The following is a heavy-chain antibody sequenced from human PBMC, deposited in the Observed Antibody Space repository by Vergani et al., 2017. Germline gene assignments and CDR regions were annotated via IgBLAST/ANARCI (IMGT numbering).Heavy chain of an antibody. J-gene: IGHJ6*02. Sequence: QLQLQESGPGLVKTSETLSLTCTVSGGSIRSSSYYWGWIRQPPGKGLEWIGSIYYSGSTYYNPSLKSRVTISVDTSKNQFSLKLSSVTAADTAVYYCARGVDVALDDYYYYGMDVWGQGTTVTVSS. CDR2: IYYSGST. V-gene: IGHV4-39*07. CDR1: GGSIRSSSYY. D-gene: IGHD3/OR15-3a*01. CDR3: ARGVDVALDDYYYYGMDV.